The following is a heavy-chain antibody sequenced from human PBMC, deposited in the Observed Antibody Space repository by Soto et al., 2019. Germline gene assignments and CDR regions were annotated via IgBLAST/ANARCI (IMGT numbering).Heavy chain of an antibody. Sequence: ASVKGSGKASGYTFTRYGISWLRQAPGQGLEWMGWISAYNGNTNYAQKLQGRVTMTTDTSTSTAYMELRSLRSDDTAVYYCARDPGIVVYYYYYGMDVWGQGTTVTVSS. V-gene: IGHV1-18*04. CDR3: ARDPGIVVYYYYYGMDV. CDR2: ISAYNGNT. J-gene: IGHJ6*02. CDR1: GYTFTRYG. D-gene: IGHD3-22*01.